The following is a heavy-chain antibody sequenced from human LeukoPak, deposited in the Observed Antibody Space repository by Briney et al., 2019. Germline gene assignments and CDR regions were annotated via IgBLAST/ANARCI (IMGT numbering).Heavy chain of an antibody. J-gene: IGHJ4*02. V-gene: IGHV3-74*01. CDR1: GFTFSSYW. D-gene: IGHD1-26*01. CDR2: INSDGSKT. CDR3: ARDVSGKYSGSHLFDF. Sequence: PGGSLRLSCAASGFTFSSYWMHWARQAPGKGLVWVSRINSDGSKTSYADSVKGRFTISRDNAENTLYLQIHTLRAEDTALYYCARDVSGKYSGSHLFDFWGQGTLVTVSS.